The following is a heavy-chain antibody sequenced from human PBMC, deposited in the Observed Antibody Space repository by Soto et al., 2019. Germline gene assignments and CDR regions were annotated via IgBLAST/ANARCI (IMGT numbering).Heavy chain of an antibody. CDR2: MNPNSGNT. V-gene: IGHV1-8*01. CDR3: AREQWDIVVVVAATRAFDI. Sequence: ASVKVSCKASGYTFTSYDINWVRQATGQGLEWMGWMNPNSGNTGYAQKFQGRVTMTRNTSISTAYMELSSLRSEDTAVYYCAREQWDIVVVVAATRAFDIWGQGTTVTVSS. D-gene: IGHD2-15*01. J-gene: IGHJ3*02. CDR1: GYTFTSYD.